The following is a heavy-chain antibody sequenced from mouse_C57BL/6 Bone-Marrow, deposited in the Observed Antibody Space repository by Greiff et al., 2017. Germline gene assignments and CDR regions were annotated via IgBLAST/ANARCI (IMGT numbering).Heavy chain of an antibody. J-gene: IGHJ1*03. Sequence: QVQLQQSGAELARPGASVKLSCKASGYTFTSYGISWVKQRTGQGLEWIGEIYPRSGNTYYNEKFKGKATLTADKSSSPAYMELRSLTSEDSAVYFWARNYRYPADVWGTGTTVTVSS. CDR1: GYTFTSYG. CDR2: IYPRSGNT. D-gene: IGHD2-1*01. V-gene: IGHV1-81*01. CDR3: ARNYRYPADV.